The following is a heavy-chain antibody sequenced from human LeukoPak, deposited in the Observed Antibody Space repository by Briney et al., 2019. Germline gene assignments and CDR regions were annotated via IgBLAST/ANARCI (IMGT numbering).Heavy chain of an antibody. Sequence: SETLSLTCTVSGGSISSYYWSWIRQPPGKGPEWIGYIYYSGSTNYSPSLKSRVTISVDTSTNQFSLNLSSVTAADTAVYYCARDGYRGMDVWGQGTTVTVSS. D-gene: IGHD5-18*01. CDR2: IYYSGST. V-gene: IGHV4-59*01. CDR3: ARDGYRGMDV. CDR1: GGSISSYY. J-gene: IGHJ6*02.